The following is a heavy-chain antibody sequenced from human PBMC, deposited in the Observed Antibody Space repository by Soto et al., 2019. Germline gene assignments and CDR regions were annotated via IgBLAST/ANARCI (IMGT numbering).Heavy chain of an antibody. CDR2: ISAYNGNT. Sequence: QIQLVQSGVEVKKPGASVKVSCKASGYTFTSYGISWVRQAPGQGLEWMGWISAYNGNTNYAQNHPATSTITPAPPTTTSSLELRRLRSDDTAVYYCARGYCSTPSCYLPRGWFDPWCHVTLVTLSS. CDR3: ARGYCSTPSCYLPRGWFDP. J-gene: IGHJ5*02. D-gene: IGHD2-2*01. CDR1: GYTFTSYG. V-gene: IGHV1-18*01.